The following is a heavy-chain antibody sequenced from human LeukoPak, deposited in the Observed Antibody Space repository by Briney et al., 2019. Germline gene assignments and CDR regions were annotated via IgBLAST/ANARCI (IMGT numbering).Heavy chain of an antibody. CDR3: ARAGYSTSWYSIDY. CDR2: ISYDGSNK. V-gene: IGHV3-30*04. D-gene: IGHD6-13*01. Sequence: GGSLTLSCAASGFTFSSYAMHWVRQAPGKGLEWVAVISYDGSNKYYADSVKGRFTISRHTPKNTLYVQMNSVRVEDTAVYYCARAGYSTSWYSIDYWGQGTLVTVSS. CDR1: GFTFSSYA. J-gene: IGHJ4*02.